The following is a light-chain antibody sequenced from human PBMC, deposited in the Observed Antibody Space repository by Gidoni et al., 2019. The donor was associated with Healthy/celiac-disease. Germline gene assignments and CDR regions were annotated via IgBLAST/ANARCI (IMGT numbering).Light chain of an antibody. CDR1: KLGDKY. J-gene: IGLJ1*01. V-gene: IGLV3-1*01. Sequence: SYELTQPPSVSVSPGQTASITCSGDKLGDKYACWCQQKPGQSPVLVIYQDSKRPSGIPERFSGSNSGNTATLTISGTQAMDEADYYCQAWDSSTPYVFGTGTKVTVL. CDR3: QAWDSSTPYV. CDR2: QDS.